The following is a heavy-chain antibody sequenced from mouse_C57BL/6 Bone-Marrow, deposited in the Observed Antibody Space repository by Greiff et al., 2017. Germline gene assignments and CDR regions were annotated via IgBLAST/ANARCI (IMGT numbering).Heavy chain of an antibody. CDR1: GYSITSGYD. V-gene: IGHV3-1*01. CDR3: ARERRHYCDYDRWYVDV. D-gene: IGHD2-4*01. Sequence: EVKLMESGPGMVKPSQSLSLTCTVTGYSITSGYDWHWIRHFPGNKLEWMGDISYSGSTNYNPSLQSRIPITPDTSNKHFFLKLNSVTTEDTATYYCARERRHYCDYDRWYVDVWGTETTVTVSS. J-gene: IGHJ1*03. CDR2: ISYSGST.